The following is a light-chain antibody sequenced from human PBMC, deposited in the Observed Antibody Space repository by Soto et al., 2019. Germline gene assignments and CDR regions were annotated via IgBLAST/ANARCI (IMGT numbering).Light chain of an antibody. Sequence: QSALTQLASVSGSPGQSITISCTGTSSDAGSYNLVSWYQQHPGKAPKLMIYEGSKRPSGLSNRFSGSKSGNTASLTISGLQAEDEADYYCCSYAGSSTVVFGGGTKLTVL. CDR1: SSDAGSYNL. J-gene: IGLJ2*01. CDR3: CSYAGSSTVV. CDR2: EGS. V-gene: IGLV2-23*01.